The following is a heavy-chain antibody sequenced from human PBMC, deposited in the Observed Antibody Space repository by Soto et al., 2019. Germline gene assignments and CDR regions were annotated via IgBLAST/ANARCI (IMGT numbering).Heavy chain of an antibody. CDR1: GYSFTSYW. CDR2: IDPSDSYT. Sequence: GESLKISCKGSGYSFTSYWISWVRQMPWKGLEWMWSIDPSDSYTNYSPSFQGHVTISADKSISTAYLQWSSLKASDTAMYYCARPRGYYDSSGYPNFDIWGQGTMVTVSS. V-gene: IGHV5-10-1*01. D-gene: IGHD3-22*01. J-gene: IGHJ3*02. CDR3: ARPRGYYDSSGYPNFDI.